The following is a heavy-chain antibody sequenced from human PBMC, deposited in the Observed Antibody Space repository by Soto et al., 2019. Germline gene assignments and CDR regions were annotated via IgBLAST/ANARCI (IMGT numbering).Heavy chain of an antibody. CDR3: ARDQEPSTFYYDDYYMDV. Sequence: QVHLVQSGAEVKKPGASVTVSCKASGYTFTSYYIHWVRQAPGQGLEWMGIINPSGGRTSYAQNLQGRVTMTRDTSTSTGYMEVSGLRSEDTAVYYCARDQEPSTFYYDDYYMDVWGKGTTVTVSS. CDR2: INPSGGRT. CDR1: GYTFTSYY. J-gene: IGHJ6*03. V-gene: IGHV1-46*03.